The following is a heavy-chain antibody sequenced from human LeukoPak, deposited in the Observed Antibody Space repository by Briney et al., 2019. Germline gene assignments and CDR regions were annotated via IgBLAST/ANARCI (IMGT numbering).Heavy chain of an antibody. J-gene: IGHJ4*02. CDR1: GFTFSSYG. Sequence: GGSLRLSCAASGFTFSSYGMHWVRQAPGKGLEWVAFIRYDGSNKYYADSVKGRFTISRDNSKNTPYLQMNSLRAEDTAVYYCAKDGDVYYAFWSGYLDFWGQGTLVTVSS. D-gene: IGHD3-3*01. V-gene: IGHV3-30*02. CDR3: AKDGDVYYAFWSGYLDF. CDR2: IRYDGSNK.